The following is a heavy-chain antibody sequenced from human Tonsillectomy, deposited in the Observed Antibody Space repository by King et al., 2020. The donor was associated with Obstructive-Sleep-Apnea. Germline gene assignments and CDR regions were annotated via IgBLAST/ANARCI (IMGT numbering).Heavy chain of an antibody. CDR1: GGSFSGYY. CDR2: INHSGST. CDR3: ARGQVGSYDILTGYYSFDY. V-gene: IGHV4-34*01. J-gene: IGHJ4*02. Sequence: VQLQQWGAGLLKPSETLSLTCAVYGGSFSGYYWSWIRQPPGKGLEWIGEINHSGSTNYNPSLKSRVTISVDTSKNHFSLKLSSVTAADTAVYYCARGQVGSYDILTGYYSFDYWGQGTLVTVSS. D-gene: IGHD3-9*01.